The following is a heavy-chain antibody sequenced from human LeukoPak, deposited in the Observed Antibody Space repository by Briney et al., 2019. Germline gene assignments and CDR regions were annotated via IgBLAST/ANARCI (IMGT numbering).Heavy chain of an antibody. CDR3: ARCTGGDCGGAFDI. J-gene: IGHJ3*02. CDR1: GNTFTNYD. Sequence: ASVEVSCKTSGNTFTNYDINWLRQATGQGLEWMGWMNPNTGNADSAQKFQGRVTMTRNISISTAYMELSSLRFEDTAVYYCARCTGGDCGGAFDIWGQGTMVTVSS. V-gene: IGHV1-8*01. CDR2: MNPNTGNA. D-gene: IGHD2-21*02.